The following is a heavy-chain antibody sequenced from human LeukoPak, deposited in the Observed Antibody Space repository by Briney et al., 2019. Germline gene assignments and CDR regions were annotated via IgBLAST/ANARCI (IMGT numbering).Heavy chain of an antibody. D-gene: IGHD3-10*01. CDR3: ARSSGSYRLRPYNWFDP. J-gene: IGHJ5*02. CDR2: INPNSGGT. Sequence: ASVKVSCKASGYTFTCYYMHWVRQAPGQGLEWMGWINPNSGGTNYAQKFQGRVTMTRDTSISTAYMELSRLRSDDTAVYYCARSSGSYRLRPYNWFDPWGQGTLVTVSS. CDR1: GYTFTCYY. V-gene: IGHV1-2*02.